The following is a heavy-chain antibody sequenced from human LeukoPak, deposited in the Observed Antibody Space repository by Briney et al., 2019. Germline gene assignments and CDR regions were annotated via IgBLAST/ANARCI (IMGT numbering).Heavy chain of an antibody. CDR2: IISILGIA. J-gene: IGHJ4*02. Sequence: ASVKVSCKASGGTFSSYAISWVRQAPGQGLEWMGRIISILGIANYAQKFQGRVTITADKSTSTAYMELSSLRSEDTAVYYCARDPLRVASRPFDYWGQGTLVTVSS. D-gene: IGHD3-16*01. V-gene: IGHV1-69*04. CDR1: GGTFSSYA. CDR3: ARDPLRVASRPFDY.